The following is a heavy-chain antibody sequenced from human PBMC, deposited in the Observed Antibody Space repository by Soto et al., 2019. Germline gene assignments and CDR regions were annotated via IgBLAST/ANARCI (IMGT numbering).Heavy chain of an antibody. CDR2: MNPNNGNT. CDR1: GYTFTSCD. V-gene: IGHV1-8*01. CDR3: ARISGRPSNYYHIDV. Sequence: QVYLVQSGGEVKKPGASVKVSCKTSGYTFTSCDVNWVRQAPGQGLEWMGWMNPNNGNTGYAQKFQGRVTMTGDNSMSTAYMELSSLRSEDTAVYYCARISGRPSNYYHIDVWGQGTSVTVSS. D-gene: IGHD1-26*01. J-gene: IGHJ6*02.